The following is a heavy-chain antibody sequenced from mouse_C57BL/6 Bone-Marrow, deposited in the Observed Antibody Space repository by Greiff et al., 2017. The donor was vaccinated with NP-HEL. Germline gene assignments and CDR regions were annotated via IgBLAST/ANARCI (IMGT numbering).Heavy chain of an antibody. CDR3: AREGSNYPFDY. D-gene: IGHD2-5*01. CDR1: GYAFSSSW. Sequence: VKLMESGPELVKPGASVKISCKASGYAFSSSWMNWVKQRPGKGLEWIGRIYPGDGDTNYNGKFKGKATLTADKSSSTAYMQLSSLTSEDSAVYFCAREGSNYPFDYWGQGTTLTVSS. CDR2: IYPGDGDT. J-gene: IGHJ2*01. V-gene: IGHV1-82*01.